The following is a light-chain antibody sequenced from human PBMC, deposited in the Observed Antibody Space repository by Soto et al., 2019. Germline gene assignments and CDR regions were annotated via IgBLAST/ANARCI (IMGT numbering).Light chain of an antibody. CDR1: QGISNY. J-gene: IGKJ4*01. CDR3: QKYNSAPLT. Sequence: DIQMTQSPSSLSASVGDRVTLTCRASQGISNYLAWYQQKPGNVPKLLIQGASTLHSGVPSRFSGSGSGTDFSLTISSLQPEDVATYYCQKYNSAPLTFGGGTKVEIK. V-gene: IGKV1-27*01. CDR2: GAS.